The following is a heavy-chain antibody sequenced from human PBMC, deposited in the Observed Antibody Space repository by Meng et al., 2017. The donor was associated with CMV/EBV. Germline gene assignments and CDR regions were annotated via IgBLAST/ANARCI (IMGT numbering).Heavy chain of an antibody. Sequence: SVKVSCKASGFTCTSSAVQWVRQARGQRLEWIGWIVVGSGNTNYAQKFQERVTITRDMSTSPAYMELSSLRSEDTAVYYCAAGGNIVVVPAATMGESEYFQHWGQGTLVTVSS. D-gene: IGHD2-2*01. CDR3: AAGGNIVVVPAATMGESEYFQH. CDR2: IVVGSGNT. V-gene: IGHV1-58*01. J-gene: IGHJ1*01. CDR1: GFTCTSSA.